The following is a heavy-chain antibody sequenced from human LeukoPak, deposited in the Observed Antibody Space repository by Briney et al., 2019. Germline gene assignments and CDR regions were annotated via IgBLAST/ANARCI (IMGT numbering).Heavy chain of an antibody. V-gene: IGHV4-59*01. CDR3: ARKDGYEPFDY. J-gene: IGHJ4*02. CDR2: IYYSGNT. D-gene: IGHD5-24*01. Sequence: SETLSLTCTVSGGSITSYYWSWIRQPPGKGLEWIGYIYYSGNTYYNPSLKSRVTISVDTSKNQFSLKLSSVTAADTAVYYCARKDGYEPFDYWGQGTLVTVSS. CDR1: GGSITSYY.